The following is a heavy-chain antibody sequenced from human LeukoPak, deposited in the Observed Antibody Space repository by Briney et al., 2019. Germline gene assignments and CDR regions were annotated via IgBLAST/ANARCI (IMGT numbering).Heavy chain of an antibody. J-gene: IGHJ4*02. CDR1: GFTFSSYW. CDR2: INIEGSST. CDR3: ARAPYGPLGY. V-gene: IGHV3-74*01. D-gene: IGHD3-16*01. Sequence: PGGSLRLSCAASGFTFSSYWMHWVRQAPGKGLVWVSLINIEGSSTIYADSVEGRFTISRDNAKNTLYLQMNSLRAEDTAVYYCARAPYGPLGYWRQRTLVTVSS.